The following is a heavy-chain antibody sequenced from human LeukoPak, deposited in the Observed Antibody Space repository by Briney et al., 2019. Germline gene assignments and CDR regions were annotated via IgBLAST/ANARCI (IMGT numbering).Heavy chain of an antibody. Sequence: SETLSLTCAVYGGSFSGYYWSWIRQPPGKGLEWIGEINHSGSTNYNPSLKSRVTISVDTSKNQFSLKLSSVTAADTAVYYCARGLSYSNYHYYFDYWGQGTLVTVSS. J-gene: IGHJ4*02. CDR3: ARGLSYSNYHYYFDY. CDR1: GGSFSGYY. CDR2: INHSGST. D-gene: IGHD4-11*01. V-gene: IGHV4-34*01.